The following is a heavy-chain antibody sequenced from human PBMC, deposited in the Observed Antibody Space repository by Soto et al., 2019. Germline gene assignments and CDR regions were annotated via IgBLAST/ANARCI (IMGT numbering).Heavy chain of an antibody. J-gene: IGHJ4*02. CDR3: ARGSGSSWYVKGNDY. CDR2: ISSNGGST. Sequence: PGGSLRLSCAASGFTFSSYAMHWVRQAPGRGLEKISAISSNGGSTYYAKSVKGKFTISRDNSKNTLYLQMGSLRAEDMAVYYCARGSGSSWYVKGNDYWGQGTLVTVSS. V-gene: IGHV3-64*01. CDR1: GFTFSSYA. D-gene: IGHD6-13*01.